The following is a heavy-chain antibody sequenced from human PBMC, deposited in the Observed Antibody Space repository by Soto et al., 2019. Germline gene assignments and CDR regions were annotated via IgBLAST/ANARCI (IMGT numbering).Heavy chain of an antibody. CDR3: AREGVAAILLDY. D-gene: IGHD2-15*01. J-gene: IGHJ4*02. Sequence: GGSLRLSCAASGFTFSSYGMHWVRQAPGKGLEWVAVIWYDGSNKYYADSVKGRFTISRDNSKNTLYLQMNSLRAEDTAVYYCAREGVAAILLDYWGQGTLVTVSS. CDR1: GFTFSSYG. V-gene: IGHV3-33*01. CDR2: IWYDGSNK.